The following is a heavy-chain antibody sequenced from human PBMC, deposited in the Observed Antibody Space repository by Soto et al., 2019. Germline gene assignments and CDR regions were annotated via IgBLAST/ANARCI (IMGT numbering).Heavy chain of an antibody. Sequence: QVQLVESGGGVVQPGRSLRLSCAASGFTFSSYAMHWDRQAPGKGLEWVAVISYDGSNKYYADSVKGRFSLSRDNSKNTLYLQMNSLRAEDTAVYYCARDRIRAAAGYFDYWCQGTLVSVSS. V-gene: IGHV3-30-3*01. CDR1: GFTFSSYA. J-gene: IGHJ4*02. CDR2: ISYDGSNK. D-gene: IGHD6-13*01. CDR3: ARDRIRAAAGYFDY.